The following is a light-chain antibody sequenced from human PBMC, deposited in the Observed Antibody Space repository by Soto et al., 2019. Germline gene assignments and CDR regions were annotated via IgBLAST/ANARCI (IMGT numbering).Light chain of an antibody. V-gene: IGLV2-18*01. CDR2: DVN. Sequence: QSALTQPPSVSGSPGQSVTISCTGTTSDIDNYDSVSWYQQAPGTAPKPIIYDVNNRPSGAPDRFSGSTSGNTASLTISRLQAEDETDYFCSLYTSNGSLIFGPGTRVTVL. J-gene: IGLJ1*01. CDR1: TSDIDNYDS. CDR3: SLYTSNGSLI.